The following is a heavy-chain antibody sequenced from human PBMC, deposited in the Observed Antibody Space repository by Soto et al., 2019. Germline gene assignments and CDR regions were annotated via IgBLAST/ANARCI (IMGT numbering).Heavy chain of an antibody. CDR1: GYTFIDYY. CDR3: ARDSDVGIAAPVGWFDP. Sequence: ASVKVSCKASGYTFIDYYMHWVRQAPGQGFEWMGRISPKSGGTNYAQKFQGRVTMTWDTSLNTAYMELSSLRSEDTAVYYCARDSDVGIAAPVGWFDPWGQGTLVTVSS. D-gene: IGHD6-6*01. J-gene: IGHJ5*02. V-gene: IGHV1-2*02. CDR2: ISPKSGGT.